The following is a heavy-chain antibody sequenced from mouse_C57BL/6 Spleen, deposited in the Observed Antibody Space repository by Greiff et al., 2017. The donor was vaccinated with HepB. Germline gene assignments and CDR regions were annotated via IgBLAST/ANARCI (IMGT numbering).Heavy chain of an antibody. Sequence: VQLQQSGAELVKPGASVKISCKASGYAFSSYWMNWVKQRPGKGLEWIGQIYPGDGDTNYNGKFKGKATLTADKSSSTAYMQLSSLTSEDSAVYFCARGSYYGNYDWYFDVWAQGPRSPSPQ. J-gene: IGHJ1*03. CDR2: IYPGDGDT. D-gene: IGHD2-10*01. V-gene: IGHV1-80*01. CDR1: GYAFSSYW. CDR3: ARGSYYGNYDWYFDV.